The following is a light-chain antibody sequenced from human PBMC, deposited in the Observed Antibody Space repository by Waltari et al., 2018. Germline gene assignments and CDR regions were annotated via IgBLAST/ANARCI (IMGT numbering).Light chain of an antibody. CDR2: GTR. V-gene: IGLV1-44*01. J-gene: IGLJ1*01. CDR1: SSNIGDNT. Sequence: QSVLTQPPSASGTPGQSILISCSGSSSNIGDNTVTWYQPVPVTAPKLHIYGTREQPSGVSNRLSGSKSGTSASRAISALQPEDEADYYCAAWDDSLNGPVFGTGTKVTVL. CDR3: AAWDDSLNGPV.